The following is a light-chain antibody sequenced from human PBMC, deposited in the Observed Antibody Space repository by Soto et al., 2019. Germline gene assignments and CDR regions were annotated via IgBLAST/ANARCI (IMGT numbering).Light chain of an antibody. CDR1: QSIGGT. V-gene: IGKV3-15*01. J-gene: IGKJ4*01. CDR2: RTS. CDR3: QQYNNWPRAT. Sequence: IGMTQSPATLSVSPGGRATLSCRASQSIGGTLAWYQQKPGQAPRLLMFRTSSRATGFPARFSGSGSGTEFNLTISSLQSEDFGVYYCQQYNNWPRATFGGGTKVDIK.